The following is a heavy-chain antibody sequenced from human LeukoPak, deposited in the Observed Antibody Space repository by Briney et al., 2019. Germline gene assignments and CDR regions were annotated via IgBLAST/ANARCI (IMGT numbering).Heavy chain of an antibody. J-gene: IGHJ4*02. Sequence: PGGSLRLSCAASGFTFSSYAMSGVRQAPGKGLEWVSAISGSGGTTYYADSVKGRFTISRDNSKNTLYLQMNSLRAEDTAVYYCARDGGGAVPGHFDYWGQGTLDTVSS. CDR1: GFTFSSYA. V-gene: IGHV3-23*01. CDR3: ARDGGGAVPGHFDY. D-gene: IGHD6-19*01. CDR2: ISGSGGTT.